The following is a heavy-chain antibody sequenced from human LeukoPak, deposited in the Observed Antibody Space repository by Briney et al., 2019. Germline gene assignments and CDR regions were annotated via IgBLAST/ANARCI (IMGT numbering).Heavy chain of an antibody. CDR3: ARVGQWLTQGSFDY. Sequence: ASVKVSCKASGYTFTSYGISWVRQAPGQGLEWMGWISAYNGNTNYAQKLQGRVTMTTDTSTSTAYVELRSLRSDDTAVYYCARVGQWLTQGSFDYWGQGTLVTVSS. D-gene: IGHD6-19*01. J-gene: IGHJ4*02. CDR2: ISAYNGNT. V-gene: IGHV1-18*01. CDR1: GYTFTSYG.